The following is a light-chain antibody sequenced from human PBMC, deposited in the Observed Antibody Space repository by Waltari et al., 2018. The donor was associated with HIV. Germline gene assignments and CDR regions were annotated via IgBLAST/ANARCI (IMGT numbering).Light chain of an antibody. CDR1: NSHIGTTA. CDR3: HSSDSTLSGSV. CDR2: HTN. Sequence: QSVLTQPPSGSGAPGQRVTLSCTGSNSHIGTTAVHWYQQFPGTAPQLLIYHTNGRPSGVPDRFSGSKSGTSASLAIRGLQAEDEADYFCHSSDSTLSGSVFGGGTKLTVL. J-gene: IGLJ2*01. V-gene: IGLV1-40*01.